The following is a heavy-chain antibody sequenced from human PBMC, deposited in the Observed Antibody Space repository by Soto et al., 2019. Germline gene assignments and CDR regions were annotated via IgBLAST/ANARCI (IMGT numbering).Heavy chain of an antibody. Sequence: PSETLSLTCRVSGGSISSGDYYWSWIRQPPGKGLEWIGYIYYSGSTYYNPSLKSRVTISVDTSKNQFSLKLSSVTAADTAVYYCASTPAGYGDYDYWGQGILVTVSS. D-gene: IGHD4-17*01. CDR1: GGSISSGDYY. V-gene: IGHV4-30-4*01. J-gene: IGHJ4*02. CDR3: ASTPAGYGDYDY. CDR2: IYYSGST.